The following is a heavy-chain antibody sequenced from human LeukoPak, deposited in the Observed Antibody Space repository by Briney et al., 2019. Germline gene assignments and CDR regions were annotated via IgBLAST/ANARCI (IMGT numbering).Heavy chain of an antibody. D-gene: IGHD5-12*01. CDR2: ISYSGST. J-gene: IGHJ4*02. Sequence: PSETLSLTCTVSGGSISSDYWSWIRRPPGKGLEWIGYISYSGSTEYNPSLRSRITMSVDTSKNQFSLRLSSVTAADTAVYYCARSAVIRGYSGYGSFDYWGQGTLVTVSS. CDR1: GGSISSDY. V-gene: IGHV4-59*01. CDR3: ARSAVIRGYSGYGSFDY.